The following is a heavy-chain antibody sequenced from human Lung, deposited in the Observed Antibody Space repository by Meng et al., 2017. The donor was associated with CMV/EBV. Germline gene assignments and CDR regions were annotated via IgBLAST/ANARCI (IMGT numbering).Heavy chain of an antibody. D-gene: IGHD2-2*01. Sequence: SXTXSLXXAVYGGSFSGYYWSWIRQPPGKGLEWIGEINHSGSTNYNPSLKSRVTISVDTSKNQFSLKLSSVTAADTAVDCCARRGDHIVVVPAAISTRKQGYGMDVWXQGTTVTVSS. CDR3: ARRGDHIVVVPAAISTRKQGYGMDV. V-gene: IGHV4-34*01. CDR2: INHSGST. CDR1: GGSFSGYY. J-gene: IGHJ6*02.